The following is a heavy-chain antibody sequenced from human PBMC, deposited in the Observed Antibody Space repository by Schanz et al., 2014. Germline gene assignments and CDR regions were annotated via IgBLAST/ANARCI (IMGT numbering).Heavy chain of an antibody. D-gene: IGHD4-17*01. V-gene: IGHV3-23*04. Sequence: EADLVESGGGLIQRGESLRLSCSASGFSFSSYSMNWVRQAPGKGLEWVSALSGSGGSTYYADSVKGRFTISRDNAKNSLYLQMNSLRAEDTAVYYCARPRFDYGEVDYWGQGTLVTVSS. CDR1: GFSFSSYS. J-gene: IGHJ4*02. CDR2: LSGSGGST. CDR3: ARPRFDYGEVDY.